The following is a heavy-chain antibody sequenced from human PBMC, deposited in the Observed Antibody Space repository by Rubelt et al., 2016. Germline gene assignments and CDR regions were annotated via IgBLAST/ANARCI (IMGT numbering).Heavy chain of an antibody. CDR1: GYTFTSYG. CDR3: ARDKEWLATRGFQNWFDP. J-gene: IGHJ5*02. V-gene: IGHV1-18*01. D-gene: IGHD6-19*01. Sequence: QVQLVQSGAEVKKPGASVKVSCKASGYTFTSYGISWVRQAPGQGLEWMGWIRAYTGKTNYAQKRQGRGTMTTDTSTSTAYMELRSLRSDDTAVYYCARDKEWLATRGFQNWFDPWGQGTLVTVSS. CDR2: IRAYTGKT.